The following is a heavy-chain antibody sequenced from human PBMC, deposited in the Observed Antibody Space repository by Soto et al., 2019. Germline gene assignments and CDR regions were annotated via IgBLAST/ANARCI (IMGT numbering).Heavy chain of an antibody. CDR2: ISSSSSTI. CDR3: ARVNWNYLSEFDY. J-gene: IGHJ4*02. Sequence: GGSLRLSCAASGFTFSSYSMNWVRQAPGKGLEWVSYISSSSSTIYYADSVKGRFTISRDNAKNSLYLQMNSLRAEDTAVYYCARVNWNYLSEFDYWGQGTLVTVSS. V-gene: IGHV3-48*01. D-gene: IGHD1-7*01. CDR1: GFTFSSYS.